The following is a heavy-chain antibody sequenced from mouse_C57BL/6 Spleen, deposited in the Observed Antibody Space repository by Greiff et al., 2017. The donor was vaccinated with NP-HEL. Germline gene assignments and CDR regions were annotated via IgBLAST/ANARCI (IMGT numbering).Heavy chain of an antibody. CDR3: ARKDYYGPD. Sequence: VQLQQPGAELVKPGASVKLSCKASGYTFTSYWMQWVKQRPGQGLEWIGEIDPSDSYTNYNQKFKGKATLTVDTSSSTAYMQLSSLTSEDSAVYYCARKDYYGPDWGQGTTLTVSS. CDR1: GYTFTSYW. J-gene: IGHJ2*01. D-gene: IGHD1-1*01. CDR2: IDPSDSYT. V-gene: IGHV1-50*01.